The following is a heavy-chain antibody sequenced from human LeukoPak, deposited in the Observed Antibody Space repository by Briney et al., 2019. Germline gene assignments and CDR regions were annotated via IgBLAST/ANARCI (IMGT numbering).Heavy chain of an antibody. CDR3: AKDSSRDLAAAGSFFDY. J-gene: IGHJ4*02. CDR2: ISGSGT. CDR1: GFTFSSYA. Sequence: GGSLRLSCAASGFTFSSYAMNWVRQAPGKGLEWVSSISGSGTYYADSVQGRFTISRDNSKNTLYLQMNSLRAEDTAVYYCAKDSSRDLAAAGSFFDYWGQGTLVTVSS. D-gene: IGHD6-13*01. V-gene: IGHV3-23*01.